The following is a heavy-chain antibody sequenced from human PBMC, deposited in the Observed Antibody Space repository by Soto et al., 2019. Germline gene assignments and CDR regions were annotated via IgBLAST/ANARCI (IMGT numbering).Heavy chain of an antibody. D-gene: IGHD3-10*01. J-gene: IGHJ4*02. Sequence: QVQLQESGPGLVKPSQTLSLTCTVSGGSISSGGYYWSWIRQHPGQGLEWIGYIYYSGSTYYNPSLKSRVTISVDTSKNQFSLKLSSVTAADTAVYYCARAYLWLGELRAFDYWGQGTLVTVSS. V-gene: IGHV4-31*03. CDR2: IYYSGST. CDR3: ARAYLWLGELRAFDY. CDR1: GGSISSGGYY.